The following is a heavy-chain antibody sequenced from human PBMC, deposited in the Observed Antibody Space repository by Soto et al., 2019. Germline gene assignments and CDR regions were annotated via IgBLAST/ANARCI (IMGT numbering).Heavy chain of an antibody. J-gene: IGHJ6*02. Sequence: QVQLVQSGAEVKKPGSSVKVSCKASGGTFSSYAISWVRQAPGQGLEWMGGIIPIFGTANYAQKLQGRVTITAYESTSTAYMELSSLRSEDTAVYYCARERKGYCSGGSCYSGYYYYGMDVWGQGTTVTVSS. D-gene: IGHD2-15*01. CDR3: ARERKGYCSGGSCYSGYYYYGMDV. CDR1: GGTFSSYA. CDR2: IIPIFGTA. V-gene: IGHV1-69*12.